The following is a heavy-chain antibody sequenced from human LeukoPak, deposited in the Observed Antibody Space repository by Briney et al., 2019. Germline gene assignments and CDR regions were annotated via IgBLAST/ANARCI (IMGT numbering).Heavy chain of an antibody. CDR2: IYYSGST. J-gene: IGHJ3*02. V-gene: IGHV4-59*01. Sequence: PSETLSLTCTVSGGSISSYYWSWLRQPPGKGLEWIGYIYYSGSTNYNPSLKSRVTISVDTSKNQFSLKLSSVTAADTAVYYCARVSTGDAFDIWGQGTMVTVPS. CDR1: GGSISSYY. CDR3: ARVSTGDAFDI. D-gene: IGHD4-17*01.